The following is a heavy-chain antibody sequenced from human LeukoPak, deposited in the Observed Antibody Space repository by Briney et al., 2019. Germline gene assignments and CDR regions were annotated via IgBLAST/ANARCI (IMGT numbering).Heavy chain of an antibody. CDR2: IGTGAGAVT. V-gene: IGHV3-23*01. Sequence: PGGSLRLSCAASGFTFANFAMGWVRQAPGKGLEWVSAIGTGAGAVTLYTDSVKGRFSISRDNAKSSLYLQMNSLRADDTAVYYCARLDSSAWFSDYWGQGTLVTVSS. D-gene: IGHD6-19*01. CDR1: GFTFANFA. CDR3: ARLDSSAWFSDY. J-gene: IGHJ4*02.